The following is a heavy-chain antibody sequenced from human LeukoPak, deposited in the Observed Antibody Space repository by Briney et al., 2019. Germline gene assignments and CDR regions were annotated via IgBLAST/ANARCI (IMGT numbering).Heavy chain of an antibody. D-gene: IGHD3-10*01. Sequence: GGSLRLSCVASGFIFSNYWMSWVRQVPGKGLEWVANMKQDGREKYLVDSVKGRFTISRDNAKNSVYLQMNSLTDEDTGVYYCVRLSRGAMNYYMDVWGKGTTVTISS. J-gene: IGHJ6*03. CDR2: MKQDGREK. V-gene: IGHV3-7*01. CDR1: GFIFSNYW. CDR3: VRLSRGAMNYYMDV.